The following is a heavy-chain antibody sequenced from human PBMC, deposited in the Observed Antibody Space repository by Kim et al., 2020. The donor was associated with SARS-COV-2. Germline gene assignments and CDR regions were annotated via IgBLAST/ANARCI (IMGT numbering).Heavy chain of an antibody. V-gene: IGHV3-23*01. D-gene: IGHD3-16*01. CDR1: GFTFSSYA. CDR3: AKVQRGRRGGTYYFDY. CDR2: ISGSGGST. J-gene: IGHJ4*02. Sequence: GGSLRLSCAASGFTFSSYAMSWVRQAPGKGLEWVSAISGSGGSTYYADSVKGRFTISRDNSKNTLYLQMNSLRAEDTAVYYCAKVQRGRRGGTYYFDYWGQGTLVTVSS.